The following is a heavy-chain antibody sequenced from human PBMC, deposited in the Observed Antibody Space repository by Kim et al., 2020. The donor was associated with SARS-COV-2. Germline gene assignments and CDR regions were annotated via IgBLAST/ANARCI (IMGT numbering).Heavy chain of an antibody. J-gene: IGHJ3*01. D-gene: IGHD1-1*01. CDR3: ARDRSGTFPDSDV. V-gene: IGHV3-11*01. Sequence: GGSLRLSCSASGFTFGAYYMSWIRQAPGKGLEWLSYISPSSSTVYYADSVKGRFTISRDNAKNSLFLQMDSLRAEDTAIYYCARDRSGTFPDSDVWGQGT. CDR2: ISPSSSTV. CDR1: GFTFGAYY.